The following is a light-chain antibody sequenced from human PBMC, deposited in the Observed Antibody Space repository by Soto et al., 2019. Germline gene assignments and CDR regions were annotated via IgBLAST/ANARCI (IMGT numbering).Light chain of an antibody. CDR2: EVS. CDR3: SSYTSIITLYV. V-gene: IGLV2-14*01. Sequence: TISCTGTGSDVGGYNYVSWYQQHPGKAPKLMIYEVSNRPSGVSNRFSGSKSGNTASLTISGLQAEDEADYYCSSYTSIITLYVFGSGTKVTVL. CDR1: GSDVGGYNY. J-gene: IGLJ1*01.